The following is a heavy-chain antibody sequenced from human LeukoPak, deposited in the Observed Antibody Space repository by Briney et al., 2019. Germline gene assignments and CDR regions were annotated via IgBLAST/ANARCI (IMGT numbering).Heavy chain of an antibody. V-gene: IGHV5-10-1*01. Sequence: GESLKISCQGSGYGFTTYWITWVRPMPGKGLEWMGRIDPSDSSTNYSPSFQGRVSMSADKSINTAYLQWSSLKASDTAFYYCARRRAYSSNWYANRYYFDYWGQGTLVTV. CDR3: ARRRAYSSNWYANRYYFDY. CDR2: IDPSDSST. D-gene: IGHD6-13*01. J-gene: IGHJ4*02. CDR1: GYGFTTYW.